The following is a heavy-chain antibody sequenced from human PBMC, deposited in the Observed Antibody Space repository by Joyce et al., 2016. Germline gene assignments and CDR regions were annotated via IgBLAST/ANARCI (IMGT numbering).Heavy chain of an antibody. V-gene: IGHV3-7*01. Sequence: EVQLVESGGGLVKTVGSLRLSCAASGVTFSRYWMSWVRQAPGKGLAWGANIKGDGIEKYYVDSVKGLFTISGDNAKNALYLEMNSLRAEDTAVYYCAIDDFGSVYDHHYWGQGTLVTVSS. D-gene: IGHD3-3*01. CDR3: AIDDFGSVYDHHY. CDR2: IKGDGIEK. J-gene: IGHJ4*02. CDR1: GVTFSRYW.